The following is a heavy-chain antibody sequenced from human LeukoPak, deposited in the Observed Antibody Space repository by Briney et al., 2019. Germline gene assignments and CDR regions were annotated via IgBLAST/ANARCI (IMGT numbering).Heavy chain of an antibody. J-gene: IGHJ4*02. Sequence: SETLSLICAVYGGSFSGYYWSWIRQPPGKGLEWIGEINHSGSTNYNPSLKSRVTISVDTSKNQFSLKLSSVTAADTAVYYCATEMATAIDYWGQGTLVTVSS. V-gene: IGHV4-34*01. CDR2: INHSGST. CDR1: GGSFSGYY. CDR3: ATEMATAIDY. D-gene: IGHD5-24*01.